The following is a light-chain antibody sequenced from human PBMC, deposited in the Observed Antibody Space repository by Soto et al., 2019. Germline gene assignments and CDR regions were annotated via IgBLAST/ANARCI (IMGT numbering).Light chain of an antibody. V-gene: IGLV1-40*01. J-gene: IGLJ1*01. CDR1: SSNIGAVYD. Sequence: QSVLTQPPSVSGAPGQRVTISCTGSSSNIGAVYDVHWYQQFPGTAPKLLISGNSNRPSGVPDRFSASKSGTSASLAITGLQAEDEADYYCQSYDSNLSGVFGTGTKVTVL. CDR3: QSYDSNLSGV. CDR2: GNS.